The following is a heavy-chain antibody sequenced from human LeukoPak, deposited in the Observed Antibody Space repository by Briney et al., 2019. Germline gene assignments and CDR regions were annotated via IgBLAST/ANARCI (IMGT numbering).Heavy chain of an antibody. CDR2: IYYSGST. J-gene: IGHJ6*03. D-gene: IGHD3-3*02. CDR3: ARVFLAPDYYMDV. V-gene: IGHV4-59*01. Sequence: SETLSLTCTVSGGSISSYYWSWIRQPPGKGLEGIGYIYYSGSTNYNPSLKSRVTISVDTSKNQFSLKLSSVTAADTAVYYCARVFLAPDYYMDVWGKGTTVTISS. CDR1: GGSISSYY.